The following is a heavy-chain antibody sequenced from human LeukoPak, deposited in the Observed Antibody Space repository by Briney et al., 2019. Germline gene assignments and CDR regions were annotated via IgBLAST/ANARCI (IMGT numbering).Heavy chain of an antibody. V-gene: IGHV1-2*02. D-gene: IGHD4-23*01. CDR3: ARDAAYGGNSEG. CDR1: GYTFTGYY. CDR2: INPNSGGT. Sequence: ASVKVSCKASGYTFTGYYMHWVRQAPGQGLEWMGWINPNSGGTNYAQKFQGRVTMTRDTSISTAYMELSRLRSEDTAVYYCARDAAYGGNSEGWGQGTLVTVSS. J-gene: IGHJ4*02.